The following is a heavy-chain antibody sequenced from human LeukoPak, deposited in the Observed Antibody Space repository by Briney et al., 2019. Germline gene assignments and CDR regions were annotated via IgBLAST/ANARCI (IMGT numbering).Heavy chain of an antibody. CDR2: IYYSGST. CDR3: ARDRSIAAASYFDY. D-gene: IGHD6-13*01. V-gene: IGHV4-39*07. CDR1: GGSISSSSYY. J-gene: IGHJ4*02. Sequence: SETLSLTCTVSGGSISSSSYYWGWIRQPPGKGLEWIGSIYYSGSTNYNPSLKSRVTISVDTSKNQFSLKLSSVTAADTAVYYCARDRSIAAASYFDYWGQGTLVTVSS.